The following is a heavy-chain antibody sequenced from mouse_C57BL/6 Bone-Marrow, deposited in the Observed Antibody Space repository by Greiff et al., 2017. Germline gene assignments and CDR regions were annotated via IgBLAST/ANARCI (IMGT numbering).Heavy chain of an antibody. CDR3: AIVAGGCDY. V-gene: IGHV5-4*03. CDR1: GFTFSSYA. J-gene: IGHJ2*01. Sequence: EVKLQESGGGLVKPGGSLKLSCAASGFTFSSYAMSWVRQTPEKRLEWVATISDGGSYTYYPDNVKGRFTISRENAKNNLYLQMSHLKSEDTAMYYCAIVAGGCDYWGQGTTLTVSS. D-gene: IGHD1-1*01. CDR2: ISDGGSYT.